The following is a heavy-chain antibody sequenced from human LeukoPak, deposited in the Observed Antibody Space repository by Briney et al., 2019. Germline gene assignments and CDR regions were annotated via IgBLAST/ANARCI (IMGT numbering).Heavy chain of an antibody. D-gene: IGHD3-22*01. CDR1: GGSISSYY. CDR3: AREGSITMIVVPIAGYFDY. Sequence: PSETLSLTCTVSGGSISSYYWSWIRQPAGKGLEWIGHIYTSGSANYNPSLKSRVTMSVDTSKNQFSLKLSSVTAADTAVYYCAREGSITMIVVPIAGYFDYWGQGTLVTVSS. CDR2: IYTSGSA. J-gene: IGHJ4*02. V-gene: IGHV4-4*07.